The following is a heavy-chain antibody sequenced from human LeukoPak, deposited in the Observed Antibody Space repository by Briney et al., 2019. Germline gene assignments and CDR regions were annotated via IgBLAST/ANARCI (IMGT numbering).Heavy chain of an antibody. Sequence: SETLSLTCAVYGGSFSGYYWSWIRQPPGKGLEWIGYIYYGGSTNYNPSLKSRVTISVDTSKNQFSLKLSSVTAADTAVYYCARGGSSWYVPFDYWGQGTLVTVSS. CDR2: IYYGGST. CDR3: ARGGSSWYVPFDY. CDR1: GGSFSGYY. D-gene: IGHD6-13*01. V-gene: IGHV4-59*01. J-gene: IGHJ4*02.